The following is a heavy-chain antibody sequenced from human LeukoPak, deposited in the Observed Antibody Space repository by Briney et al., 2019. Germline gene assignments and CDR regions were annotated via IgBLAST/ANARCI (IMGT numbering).Heavy chain of an antibody. CDR1: GGFISSGASD. V-gene: IGHV4-31*03. D-gene: IGHD3-22*01. J-gene: IGHJ2*01. CDR3: ARAARQGFTMIVVPFSYFDL. Sequence: KPSQTLSLTCTVSGGFISSGASDWGWIRQHPKRGLEWVGYINHSGSTYYNPSLGSRVTMSVDTSKNQFSLKLSSVTAADSAVYYCARAARQGFTMIVVPFSYFDLWGRGTLVTVSS. CDR2: INHSGST.